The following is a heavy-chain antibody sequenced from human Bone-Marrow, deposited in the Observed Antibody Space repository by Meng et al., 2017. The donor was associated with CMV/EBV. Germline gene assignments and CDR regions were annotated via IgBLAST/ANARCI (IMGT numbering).Heavy chain of an antibody. CDR3: ARDLGGVDFGVVRGDYYGMDV. Sequence: GESLKISCAASGFTFSSYAMSWVRQAPGKGLEWVSAISGSGGSTYYADSVKGRFTISRDNAKNTLYLQMNSLRAEDTAEYYCARDLGGVDFGVVRGDYYGMDVWGQGTTVTVSS. J-gene: IGHJ6*02. CDR1: GFTFSSYA. V-gene: IGHV3-23*01. D-gene: IGHD3-3*01. CDR2: ISGSGGST.